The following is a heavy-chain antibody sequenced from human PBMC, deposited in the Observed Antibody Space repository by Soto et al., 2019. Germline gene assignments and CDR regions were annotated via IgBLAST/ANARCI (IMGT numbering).Heavy chain of an antibody. J-gene: IGHJ6*02. V-gene: IGHV3-30*18. CDR1: GFTFSSYG. CDR2: ISYDGSNK. Sequence: LRLSCAASGFTFSSYGMHWVRQAPGKGLEWVAVISYDGSNKYYADSVKGRFTISRDNSKNTLYLQMNSLRAEDTAVYYCAKDYRPTRFLDVLDVWGQGTTVTVSS. CDR3: AKDYRPTRFLDVLDV. D-gene: IGHD3-3*01.